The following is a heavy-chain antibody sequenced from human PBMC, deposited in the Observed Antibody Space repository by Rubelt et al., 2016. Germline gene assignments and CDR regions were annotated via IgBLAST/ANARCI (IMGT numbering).Heavy chain of an antibody. J-gene: IGHJ4*02. CDR3: ARDGADYGDYDFAY. CDR2: IFPSGSA. CDR1: GSSISSGYY. Sequence: QVHLQESGPGLVKPSETLSLICSVSGSSISSGYYWGWIRQPPGKGLEWVGSIFPSGSASYHPSLKSPVTISVDTSKNQFSLKLTSVTAADTAVYYCARDGADYGDYDFAYWGQGTLVTVSS. D-gene: IGHD4-17*01. V-gene: IGHV4-38-2*02.